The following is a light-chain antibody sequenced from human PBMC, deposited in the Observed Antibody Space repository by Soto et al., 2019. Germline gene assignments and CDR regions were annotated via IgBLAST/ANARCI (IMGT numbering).Light chain of an antibody. Sequence: IVLTQSPGTLSLSPGEGATLSCRASQSVGRRYLAWYQQKPGQAPMLLIYDTSERASDIPDRFSGSGSGTDFTLTISRLVPEDFAVYYCQYQGTFGGGTKVEIK. CDR2: DTS. J-gene: IGKJ4*01. CDR3: QYQGT. V-gene: IGKV3-20*01. CDR1: QSVGRRY.